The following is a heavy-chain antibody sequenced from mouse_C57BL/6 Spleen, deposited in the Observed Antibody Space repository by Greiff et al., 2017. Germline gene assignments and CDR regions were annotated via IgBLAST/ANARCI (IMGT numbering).Heavy chain of an antibody. V-gene: IGHV1-26*01. CDR2: INPNNGGT. D-gene: IGHD1-1*01. J-gene: IGHJ1*03. Sequence: EVQLQQSGPELVKPGASVKISCKASGYTFTDYYMNWVKQSHGKSLEWIGDINPNNGGTSYNQKFKGKATLTVDKSSSTAYMELRSLTSEDSAVYYCARRSRDYYGSSCYFDVWGTGTTVTVSS. CDR3: ARRSRDYYGSSCYFDV. CDR1: GYTFTDYY.